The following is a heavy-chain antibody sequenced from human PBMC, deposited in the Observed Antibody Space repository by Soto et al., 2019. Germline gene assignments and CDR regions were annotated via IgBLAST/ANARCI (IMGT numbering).Heavy chain of an antibody. CDR3: ARDLGYSYVFAFDI. V-gene: IGHV3-33*01. Sequence: GWSLRLSCAASGFTFSSYGMHWVRQAPGKGLEWVAGIWYDGSNKYYADSVKGRFTISRDNSKNTLYLQMNSLRAEDTAVYYCARDLGYSYVFAFDIWGQGTMGTVSS. J-gene: IGHJ3*02. CDR2: IWYDGSNK. D-gene: IGHD5-18*01. CDR1: GFTFSSYG.